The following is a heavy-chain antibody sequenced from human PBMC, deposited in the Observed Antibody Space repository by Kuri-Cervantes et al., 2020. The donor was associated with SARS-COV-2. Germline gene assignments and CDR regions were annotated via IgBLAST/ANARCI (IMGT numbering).Heavy chain of an antibody. J-gene: IGHJ3*02. CDR1: GGSISSYY. V-gene: IGHV4-4*07. Sequence: SETLSLTCTVSGGSISSYYWSWIRQPAGKGLEWIGRIYTSGSPNYIPSLKSRVTMSVDTSKSQFSLKLSSVTAADTAVYYCARDPLGFTFGGVIVDAFDIWGQGTMVTDSS. CDR3: ARDPLGFTFGGVIVDAFDI. D-gene: IGHD3-16*02. CDR2: IYTSGSP.